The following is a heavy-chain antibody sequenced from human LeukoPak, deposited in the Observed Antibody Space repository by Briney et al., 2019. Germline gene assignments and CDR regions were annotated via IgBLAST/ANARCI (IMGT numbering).Heavy chain of an antibody. J-gene: IGHJ4*02. CDR3: ATLTGIQLRYFDY. Sequence: GASVKVSCKASGYTFTSYAMNWVRQAPGQGLEWMGWISAYNGNTNYAQKLQGRVTMTTDTSTSTVYMELSSLRSEDTAVYYCATLTGIQLRYFDYWGQGTLVTVSS. D-gene: IGHD5-18*01. CDR1: GYTFTSYA. V-gene: IGHV1-18*01. CDR2: ISAYNGNT.